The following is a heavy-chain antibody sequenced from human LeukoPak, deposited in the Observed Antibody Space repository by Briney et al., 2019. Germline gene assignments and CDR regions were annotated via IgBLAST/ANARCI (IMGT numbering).Heavy chain of an antibody. D-gene: IGHD5-12*01. Sequence: GGSLRLSCAASEFTFNNYAMSWVRQVPGKGLEWVSAISGNGGKTYYADSVKGRFTISRDNSKSTLYLQMNSLRAEDTALYYCAREKLSSGFFDYWGQGTLVTVSS. CDR1: EFTFNNYA. CDR3: AREKLSSGFFDY. V-gene: IGHV3-23*01. CDR2: ISGNGGKT. J-gene: IGHJ4*02.